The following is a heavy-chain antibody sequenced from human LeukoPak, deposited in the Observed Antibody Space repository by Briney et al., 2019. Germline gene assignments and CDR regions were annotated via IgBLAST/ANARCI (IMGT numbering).Heavy chain of an antibody. CDR3: ARGGDCSSTSCPHYYFDY. CDR2: IYSGGST. D-gene: IGHD2-2*01. Sequence: GGSLRLSCSASGFTFSTYAMHWVRQAPGKGLEWVSVIYSGGSTYYADSVKGRFTISRDNSKNTLYLQMNSLRAEDTAVYYCARGGDCSSTSCPHYYFDYWGQGTLVTVSS. J-gene: IGHJ4*02. V-gene: IGHV3-53*01. CDR1: GFTFSTYA.